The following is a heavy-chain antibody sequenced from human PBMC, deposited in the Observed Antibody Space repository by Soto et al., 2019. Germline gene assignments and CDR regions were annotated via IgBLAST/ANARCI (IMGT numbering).Heavy chain of an antibody. J-gene: IGHJ3*02. Sequence: GGSLRLSCAASGFTFSSYWMSWVRQAPGKGLEWVANIKQDGSEKYYVDSVKGRFTISRENAKNSLYLQMNSLRAEDTAVYYCARRGQWLPTADAFDIWGQGTMVTVSS. V-gene: IGHV3-7*03. D-gene: IGHD5-12*01. CDR1: GFTFSSYW. CDR3: ARRGQWLPTADAFDI. CDR2: IKQDGSEK.